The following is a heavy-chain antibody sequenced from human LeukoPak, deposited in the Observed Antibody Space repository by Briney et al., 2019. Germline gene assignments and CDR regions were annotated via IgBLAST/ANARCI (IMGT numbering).Heavy chain of an antibody. Sequence: PSETLSLTCTVSGGSISSGRNYWTWIRQPAGKGLEWIGRIYIFSGSTNYNPSLKSRVTISVDTSKNQFSLKLSSVTAADTAVYYCASSYYDFWSGYNNWFDPWGQGTLVTVSS. J-gene: IGHJ5*02. CDR1: GGSISSGRNY. V-gene: IGHV4-61*02. D-gene: IGHD3-3*01. CDR3: ASSYYDFWSGYNNWFDP. CDR2: IYIFSGST.